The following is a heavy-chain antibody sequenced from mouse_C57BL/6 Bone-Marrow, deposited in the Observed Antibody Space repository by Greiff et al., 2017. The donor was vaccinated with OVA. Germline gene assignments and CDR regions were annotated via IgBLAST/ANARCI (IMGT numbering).Heavy chain of an antibody. CDR2: ILPGSGST. D-gene: IGHD1-1*01. CDR3: ARFPITTVVARYFDV. J-gene: IGHJ1*03. V-gene: IGHV1-9*01. Sequence: VKVVESGAELMKPGASVKLSCKATGYTFTGYWIEWVKQRPGHGLEWIGEILPGSGSTNYNEKFKGKATFTADTSSNTAYMQLSSLTTEDSAIYYYARFPITTVVARYFDVWGTGTTVTVSS. CDR1: GYTFTGYW.